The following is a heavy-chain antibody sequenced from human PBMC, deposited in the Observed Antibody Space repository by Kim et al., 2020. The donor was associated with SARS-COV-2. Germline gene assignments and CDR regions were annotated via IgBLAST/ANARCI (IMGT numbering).Heavy chain of an antibody. V-gene: IGHV1-18*01. CDR1: GYTFTSYG. D-gene: IGHD1-26*01. J-gene: IGHJ6*02. CDR2: ISAYNGNT. CDR3: ARDRLWELRYYYGMDV. Sequence: ASVKVSCKASGYTFTSYGISWVRQAPGQGLEWMGWISAYNGNTNYAQKLQGRVTMTTDTSTSTAYMELRSLRSDDTAVYYCARDRLWELRYYYGMDVWGQGTTVTVSS.